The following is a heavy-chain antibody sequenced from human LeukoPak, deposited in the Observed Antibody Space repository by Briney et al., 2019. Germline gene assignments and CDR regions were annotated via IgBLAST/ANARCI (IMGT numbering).Heavy chain of an antibody. Sequence: SETLSLTCTVSGGSISSSSYYWGWIRQPPGKGLEWIGSIHYSGSTNYNPSLKSRVTISADTSKNQFSLKLSSVTAADTAVYYCARVSAATGIGAFDIWGQGTMVTVSS. CDR3: ARVSAATGIGAFDI. V-gene: IGHV4-39*07. CDR1: GGSISSSSYY. CDR2: IHYSGST. J-gene: IGHJ3*02. D-gene: IGHD6-13*01.